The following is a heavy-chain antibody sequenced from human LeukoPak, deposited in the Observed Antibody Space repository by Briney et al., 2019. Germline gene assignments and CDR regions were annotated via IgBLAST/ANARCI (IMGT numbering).Heavy chain of an antibody. D-gene: IGHD3-22*01. V-gene: IGHV3-7*01. CDR3: ARDSPTSMIVNGFFAS. CDR1: GFTFSSYW. Sequence: QPGGSLRLSCTASGFTFSSYWMSWVRQAPGKGLEWVATIRQDGSEKYYVDSVKGRFTIFRDNAKNSLYLQMSSLRADDTAVYYCARDSPTSMIVNGFFASWGLGTLVTVSS. CDR2: IRQDGSEK. J-gene: IGHJ4*02.